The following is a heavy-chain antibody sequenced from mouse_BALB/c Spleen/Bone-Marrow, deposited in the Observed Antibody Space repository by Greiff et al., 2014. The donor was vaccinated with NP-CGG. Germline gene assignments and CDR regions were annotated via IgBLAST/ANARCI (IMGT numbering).Heavy chain of an antibody. J-gene: IGHJ3*01. CDR2: IYPSDNYT. V-gene: IGHV1-69*02. Sequence: QVQLKESGAELVRPGASVKLSCKASGYTFTRYWINWVKQRPGQGLEWIGNIYPSDNYTNYDQKFKDKATLTVDKSSSTAYMQLSSPTSEDSAVYYCTGSYDYSWLPYWGQGTLVTVSA. D-gene: IGHD2-4*01. CDR3: TGSYDYSWLPY. CDR1: GYTFTRYW.